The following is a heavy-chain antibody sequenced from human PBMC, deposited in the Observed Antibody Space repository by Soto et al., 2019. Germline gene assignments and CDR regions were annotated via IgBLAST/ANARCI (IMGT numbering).Heavy chain of an antibody. CDR1: GFTYSSYG. J-gene: IGHJ6*02. V-gene: IGHV3-30*18. Sequence: QVQLVESGGGVVQPGRSLRLSCAASGFTYSSYGMHWVRQAPGKGLEWVAVISYDGSNKYYADSVKGRFTISRDNSKNTLYLQMNSLRAEDTAVYYCAKDLLAPRRAYGMDVWGQGTTVTVSS. CDR3: AKDLLAPRRAYGMDV. CDR2: ISYDGSNK.